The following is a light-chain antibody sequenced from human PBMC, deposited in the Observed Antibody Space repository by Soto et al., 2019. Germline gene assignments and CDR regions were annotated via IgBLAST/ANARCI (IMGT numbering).Light chain of an antibody. CDR2: EVT. Sequence: QSALTQPASVSGSPGQSITISCTGTSSDLGVYNYVSWYQQHPGKAPTLIIYEVTNRPSGVSNRFSGSKSGNTASLTISGLQAEDEADYYCSSYTTSSTPVVFGGGTKLTVL. J-gene: IGLJ2*01. V-gene: IGLV2-14*01. CDR1: SSDLGVYNY. CDR3: SSYTTSSTPVV.